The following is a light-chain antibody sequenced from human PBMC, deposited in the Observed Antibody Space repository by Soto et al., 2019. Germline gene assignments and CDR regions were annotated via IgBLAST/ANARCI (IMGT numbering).Light chain of an antibody. Sequence: DIHMTQSPSSLSAXVXDXXAXXXLASQSISSYLNWYQQKPGKAPKLLIYAASSLQSGVPSRFSGSGSGTDFTLTISSLQPEDFATYYCQQSYSTPITFGQGTRLEIK. CDR3: QQSYSTPIT. CDR2: AAS. CDR1: QSISSY. J-gene: IGKJ5*01. V-gene: IGKV1-39*01.